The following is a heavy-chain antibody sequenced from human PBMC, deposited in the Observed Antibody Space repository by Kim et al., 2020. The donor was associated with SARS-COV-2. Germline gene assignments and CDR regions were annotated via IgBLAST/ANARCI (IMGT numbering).Heavy chain of an antibody. V-gene: IGHV7-4-1*02. D-gene: IGHD2-21*02. CDR1: GYTFTSYA. J-gene: IGHJ4*02. CDR3: ATLDCGGDCSYFDY. CDR2: INTNTGNP. Sequence: ASVKVSCKASGYTFTSYAMNWVRQAPGQGLEWMGWINTNTGNPTYAQGFTGRFVFSLDTSVSTAYLQISSLKAEDTAVYYCATLDCGGDCSYFDYWCQGTLVTVSS.